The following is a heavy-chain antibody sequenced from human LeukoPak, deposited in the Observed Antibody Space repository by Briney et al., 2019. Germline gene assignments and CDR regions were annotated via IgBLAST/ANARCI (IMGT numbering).Heavy chain of an antibody. CDR1: GGSIRSNAYY. V-gene: IGHV4-39*07. CDR2: IYHAGSV. Sequence: PSEALSLTCAVSGGSIRSNAYYWGWIRQPPGKGLEWIGSIYHAGSVNYNPSLKSRVTMSVDTSKHQFSLKLSSVTATDTAVYYCASWSIAFRLVDYWGQGTLVTVSS. CDR3: ASWSIAFRLVDY. D-gene: IGHD3-3*02. J-gene: IGHJ4*02.